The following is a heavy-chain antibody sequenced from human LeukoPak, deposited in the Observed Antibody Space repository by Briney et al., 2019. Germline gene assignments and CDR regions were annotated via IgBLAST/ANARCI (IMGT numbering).Heavy chain of an antibody. CDR1: GYSFTSYW. CDR3: ARLGYSYEFDY. J-gene: IGHJ4*02. Sequence: GESLKISCKGSGYSFTSYWIGWVRQMPGKGLEWMGIIYPGDSDTRYSPSFLGQDTISADKSISTAYLQWSNLKASDTAMYYCARLGYSYEFDYWGQGTLVTVSS. D-gene: IGHD5-18*01. CDR2: IYPGDSDT. V-gene: IGHV5-51*01.